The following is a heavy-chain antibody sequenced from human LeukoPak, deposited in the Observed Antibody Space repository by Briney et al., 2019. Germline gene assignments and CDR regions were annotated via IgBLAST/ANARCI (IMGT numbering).Heavy chain of an antibody. J-gene: IGHJ3*02. CDR3: ARLRTGYCSSTSCYTHAFDI. Sequence: PSETLSLTCAVYGGSFSGYYWSWIRQPPGKGLEWIGEINHSGSTNYNPSLKSRVTISVDTSKNQFSLKLSSVTAAGTAVYYCARLRTGYCSSTSCYTHAFDIWAQGTMVTVSS. CDR1: GGSFSGYY. CDR2: INHSGST. D-gene: IGHD2-2*02. V-gene: IGHV4-34*01.